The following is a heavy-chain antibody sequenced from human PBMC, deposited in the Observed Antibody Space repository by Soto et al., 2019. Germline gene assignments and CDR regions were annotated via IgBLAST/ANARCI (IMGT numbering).Heavy chain of an antibody. CDR3: AREINSGWYEEGTQTAVFDY. Sequence: GGSLRLSCAASGFTFSSYSMNWVRQAPGKGLEWVSYISSSSSTIYYADSVKGRFTISRDNAKNSLYLQMNSLRAEDTAVYYCAREINSGWYEEGTQTAVFDYWGQGTLVTVSS. CDR2: ISSSSSTI. J-gene: IGHJ4*02. CDR1: GFTFSSYS. V-gene: IGHV3-48*01. D-gene: IGHD6-19*01.